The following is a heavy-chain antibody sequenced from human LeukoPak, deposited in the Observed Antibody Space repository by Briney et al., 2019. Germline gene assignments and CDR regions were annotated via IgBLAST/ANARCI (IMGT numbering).Heavy chain of an antibody. CDR3: ARSRVLHCSGGSCYYYYYYGMDV. V-gene: IGHV4-34*01. CDR2: INHSGST. CDR1: GGSFSGYY. D-gene: IGHD2-15*01. Sequence: PSETLSLTCAVYGGSFSGYYWSWIRQPPGKGLEWIGEINHSGSTNYNPSLKSRVTISVDTSKNQFSLKLSSVTAADTAVYYCARSRVLHCSGGSCYYYYYYGMDVWGQGTTVTVSS. J-gene: IGHJ6*02.